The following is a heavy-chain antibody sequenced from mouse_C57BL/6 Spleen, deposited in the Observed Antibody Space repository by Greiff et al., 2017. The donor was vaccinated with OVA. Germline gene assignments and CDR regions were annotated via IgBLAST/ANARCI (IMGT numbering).Heavy chain of an antibody. J-gene: IGHJ2*01. V-gene: IGHV1-76*01. Sequence: QVQLQQSGAELVRPGASVKLSCKASGYTFTDYYINWVKQRPGQGLEWIARIYPGSGNTYYNEKFKGKATLTAEKSSSTAYMPLSSLTSEDSAVYFCARKGAYYSNPIDYWGQGTTLTVSS. D-gene: IGHD2-5*01. CDR2: IYPGSGNT. CDR1: GYTFTDYY. CDR3: ARKGAYYSNPIDY.